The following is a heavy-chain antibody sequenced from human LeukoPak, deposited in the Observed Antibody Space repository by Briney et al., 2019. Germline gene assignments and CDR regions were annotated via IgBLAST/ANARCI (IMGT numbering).Heavy chain of an antibody. CDR3: ARIEYNSSSLWFDP. Sequence: ASVKVSCKASGYTFTGYYMPWVRQAPGQGLEWMGRINPNSGGTNYAQKFQGRVTMTRDTSISTAYMELSRLRSDDTAVYYCARIEYNSSSLWFDPWGQGTLVTVSS. D-gene: IGHD6-6*01. V-gene: IGHV1-2*06. CDR2: INPNSGGT. J-gene: IGHJ5*02. CDR1: GYTFTGYY.